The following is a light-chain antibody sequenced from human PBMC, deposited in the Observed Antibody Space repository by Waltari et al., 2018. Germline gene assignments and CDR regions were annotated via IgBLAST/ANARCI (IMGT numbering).Light chain of an antibody. J-gene: IGLJ1*01. V-gene: IGLV1-47*01. Sequence: QSVLTQPPSASGTPGQRVTISCSGSSYNIEMNYVYWFQRLPGTAPRLLIYRKNQRPSGDPARFAGSNSGPASSLAISGLRSDDEADYYCAAWDDSLSGLYVFGTGTKVTVL. CDR1: SYNIEMNY. CDR2: RKN. CDR3: AAWDDSLSGLYV.